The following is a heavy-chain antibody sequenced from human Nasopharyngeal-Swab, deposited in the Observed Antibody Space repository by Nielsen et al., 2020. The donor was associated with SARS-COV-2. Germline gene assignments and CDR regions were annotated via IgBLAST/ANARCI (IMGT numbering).Heavy chain of an antibody. V-gene: IGHV4-39*01. CDR3: AIPYCSGGSCYLYYGMDV. D-gene: IGHD2-15*01. J-gene: IGHJ6*02. Sequence: SETLSLTCTVSGGSISSSSYYWGWIRQPPGKGLEWIGSIYYSGSTYHNPSLKSRLTISVDTSKNQFSLKLSSVTAADTAVYYCAIPYCSGGSCYLYYGMDVWGQGTTVTVSS. CDR2: IYYSGST. CDR1: GGSISSSSYY.